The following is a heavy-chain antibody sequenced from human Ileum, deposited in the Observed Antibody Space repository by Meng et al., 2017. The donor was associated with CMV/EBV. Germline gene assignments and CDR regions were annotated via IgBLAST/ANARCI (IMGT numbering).Heavy chain of an antibody. CDR1: GYTFNYNN. CDR3: ARDGLSGRYFDY. V-gene: IGHV7-4-1*02. D-gene: IGHD1-26*01. Sequence: SCKTYGYTFNYNNIIWVRQAPGQGPEWRGWIDTNTGNPTYAQGFTGRFVFSLDTSVKTAYLQISSLKADDTAVYYCARDGLSGRYFDYWGQGTLVTVSS. CDR2: IDTNTGNP. J-gene: IGHJ4*02.